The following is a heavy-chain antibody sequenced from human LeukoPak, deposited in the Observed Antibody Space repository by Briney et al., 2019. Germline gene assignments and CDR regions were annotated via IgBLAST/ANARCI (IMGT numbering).Heavy chain of an antibody. Sequence: GGSLRLSCAASGFTFSDYYMSWIRQAPGKGLEWVSYISSSGSTIYYADSVKGRFTISRDNAKNSLYLQMNSLRAEDTAVYYCARDPRHYHYYYYMDVWGKGTTVTVSS. J-gene: IGHJ6*03. V-gene: IGHV3-11*04. CDR2: ISSSGSTI. CDR1: GFTFSDYY. CDR3: ARDPRHYHYYYYMDV.